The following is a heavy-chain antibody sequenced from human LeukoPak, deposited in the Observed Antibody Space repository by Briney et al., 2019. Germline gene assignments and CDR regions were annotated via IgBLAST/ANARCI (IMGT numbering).Heavy chain of an antibody. Sequence: AAVEVSCKASGYTFTSYYIHWVRQVPGQGLEWMGISNPSGGSTRYAQRFQGRVTMTSDTSTSTVYLELSSLRSEDTAVYYCTREAGYGDFDYWGQGTLVTVSS. D-gene: IGHD4-17*01. CDR1: GYTFTSYY. CDR2: SNPSGGST. CDR3: TREAGYGDFDY. J-gene: IGHJ4*02. V-gene: IGHV1-46*01.